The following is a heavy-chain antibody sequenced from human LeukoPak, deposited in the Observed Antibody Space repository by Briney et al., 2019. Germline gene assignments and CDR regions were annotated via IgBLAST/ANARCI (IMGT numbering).Heavy chain of an antibody. CDR2: MNPNSGNT. D-gene: IGHD2-15*01. J-gene: IGHJ4*02. CDR3: ARGGRYCSGASCYDY. V-gene: IGHV1-8*01. Sequence: ASVKVSCKASGYTFTNYDINWVRQATGQGLEWMGWMNPNSGNTGYAQKFQGRVTMTRNTSISTAYMELSSLKSEDTAVYYCARGGRYCSGASCYDYWGQGTLVTVSS. CDR1: GYTFTNYD.